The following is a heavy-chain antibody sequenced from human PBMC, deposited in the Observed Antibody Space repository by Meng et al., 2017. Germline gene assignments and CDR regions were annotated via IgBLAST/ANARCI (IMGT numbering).Heavy chain of an antibody. CDR3: ARRYYYDSSGYYFYVFGY. CDR2: INTNTGNP. CDR1: GYSSTSSA. D-gene: IGHD3-22*01. J-gene: IGHJ4*02. Sequence: QLRQSGSMLKNPWASVMFPCKALGYSSTSSAMSGVRTAPGQGLEWMGWINTNTGNPTYAQGFTGRFVFSLDTSVSTAYLQISSLKAEDTAVYYCARRYYYDSSGYYFYVFGYWGQGTLVTVSS. V-gene: IGHV7-4-1*02.